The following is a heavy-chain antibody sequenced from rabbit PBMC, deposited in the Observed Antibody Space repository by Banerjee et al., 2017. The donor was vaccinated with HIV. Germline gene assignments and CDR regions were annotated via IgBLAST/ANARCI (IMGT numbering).Heavy chain of an antibody. CDR1: GFTISSDYD. CDR2: IYGGSSGST. D-gene: IGHD4-1*01. V-gene: IGHV1S45*01. J-gene: IGHJ4*01. CDR3: ARDLAGVIGWNFNL. Sequence: QEQLEESGGGLVKPGGSLTLTCTASGFTISSDYDMCWVRQAPGKGLEWIGCIYGGSSGSTWYASWAKGRFTISKTSSTTVTLQMTSLTAADTASYFCARDLAGVIGWNFNLWGPGTLVTVS.